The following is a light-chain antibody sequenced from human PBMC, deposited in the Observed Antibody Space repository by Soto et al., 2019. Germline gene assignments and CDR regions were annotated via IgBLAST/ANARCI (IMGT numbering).Light chain of an antibody. CDR2: GAS. V-gene: IGKV3-15*01. CDR3: QQYINWPET. CDR1: QSVSSN. Sequence: EIVMTQSTDTLSVSPGERATLSCRASQSVSSNLAWYQQKPGQAPRLLISGASTRATGIPVRFSGSGSGTEFTLTISSRQSEDFGVYYCQQYINWPETFGQVTKLEIK. J-gene: IGKJ2*01.